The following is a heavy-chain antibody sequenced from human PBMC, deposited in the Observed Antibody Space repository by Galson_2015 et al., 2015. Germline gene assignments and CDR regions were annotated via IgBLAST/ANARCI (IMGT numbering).Heavy chain of an antibody. CDR3: ARDGVVPADRGWYWFDP. J-gene: IGHJ5*02. D-gene: IGHD2-2*01. V-gene: IGHV4-34*01. Sequence: SETLSLTCAVYGGSFSGYYWSWIRQPPGKGLEWIGEINHSGSTNYNPSLKSRVTISVDTSKNQFSLKLSSVTAADTAVYYCARDGVVPADRGWYWFDPWGQGTLVTVSS. CDR2: INHSGST. CDR1: GGSFSGYY.